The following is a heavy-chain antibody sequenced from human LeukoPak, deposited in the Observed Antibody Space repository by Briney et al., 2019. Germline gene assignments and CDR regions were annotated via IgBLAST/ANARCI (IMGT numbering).Heavy chain of an antibody. V-gene: IGHV1-2*06. J-gene: IGHJ4*02. CDR1: GYTFTGYY. CDR2: INPNSGGT. CDR3: ARYEYLEQEYSRSSGGY. Sequence: GASVKVSCKASGYTFTGYYMHWVRQAPGQGLEWMGRINPNSGGTNYAQKFQGRVTMTRDTSISTAHMELSRLRSDDTAVYYCARYEYLEQEYSRSSGGYWGQGTLVTVSS. D-gene: IGHD6-6*01.